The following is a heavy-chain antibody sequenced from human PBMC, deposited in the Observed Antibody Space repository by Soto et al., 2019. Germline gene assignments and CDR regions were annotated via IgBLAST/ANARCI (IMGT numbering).Heavy chain of an antibody. CDR3: ARDVPDTSLFCYYYGMDV. CDR1: GYSFTSYG. D-gene: IGHD2-21*01. Sequence: QVHLVQSGAEVRKPGASVKVSCKASGYSFTSYGISWVRQAPGQGLEWMGWISTDNGNTNYAHNLQGRVSMTIDPSTSTAYMELWSLGSDDTAVDYCARDVPDTSLFCYYYGMDVWGQGTTVTVSS. J-gene: IGHJ6*02. V-gene: IGHV1-18*01. CDR2: ISTDNGNT.